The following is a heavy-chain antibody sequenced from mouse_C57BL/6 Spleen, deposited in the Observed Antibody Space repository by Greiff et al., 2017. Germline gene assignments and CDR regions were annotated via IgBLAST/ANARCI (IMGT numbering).Heavy chain of an antibody. CDR1: GYTFTSST. V-gene: IGHV1-4*01. CDR3: ARRDKVCYYFDF. CDR2: INPSNGYT. D-gene: IGHD1-3*01. J-gene: IGHJ1*03. Sequence: VQLKQSGAELARPGASVKMSCKASGYTFTSSTMHWLKQTPGQGLEWIGYINPSNGYTKYNQKFKGKATLTVDKSSNTAYMHLSSLTSYDSAVYYCARRDKVCYYFDFWGTGTIITVSS.